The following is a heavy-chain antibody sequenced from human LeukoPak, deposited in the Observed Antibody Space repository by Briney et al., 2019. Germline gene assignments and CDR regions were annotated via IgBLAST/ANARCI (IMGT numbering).Heavy chain of an antibody. CDR1: GGTFSSYA. CDR3: APHCSGTSCYSRGDY. Sequence: SVKVSCKASGGTFSSYAISWVRQAPGQGLEWMGGIIPIFGTANYAQKFQGRVTITADKSTSTAYMELSSLRSEDTAVYYCAPHCSGTSCYSRGDYWGQGTLVTVSS. CDR2: IIPIFGTA. J-gene: IGHJ4*02. V-gene: IGHV1-69*06. D-gene: IGHD2-2*01.